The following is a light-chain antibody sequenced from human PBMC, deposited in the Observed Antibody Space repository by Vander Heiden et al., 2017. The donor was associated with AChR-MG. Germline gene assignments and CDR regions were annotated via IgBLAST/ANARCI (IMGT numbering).Light chain of an antibody. CDR1: NSDGGGYNF. Sequence: QSPLTQPASVSGSPGQSITISCTGTNSDGGGYNFVSWFQQYPGKAPKCVIYDVSSRPSGISNRLSGAKSGNTATLTISGLQAEDEATYYCSSFTRRYTYVFGTGTRVTVL. J-gene: IGLJ1*01. CDR3: SSFTRRYTYV. V-gene: IGLV2-14*03. CDR2: DVS.